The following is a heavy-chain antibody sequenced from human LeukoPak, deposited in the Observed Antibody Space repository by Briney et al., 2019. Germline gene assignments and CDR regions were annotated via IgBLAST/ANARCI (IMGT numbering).Heavy chain of an antibody. CDR3: ARGKWSFDL. Sequence: GASVKVSCKASGYTFTGDWIGWVRQMPGRGLEWLGIIYPRDSDTSISPSFQGQVTISADKSISTAYLQWSSLKASDTAMYYCARGKWSFDLWGRGTLVTVSS. D-gene: IGHD1-26*01. J-gene: IGHJ2*01. CDR2: IYPRDSDT. CDR1: GYTFTGDW. V-gene: IGHV5-51*03.